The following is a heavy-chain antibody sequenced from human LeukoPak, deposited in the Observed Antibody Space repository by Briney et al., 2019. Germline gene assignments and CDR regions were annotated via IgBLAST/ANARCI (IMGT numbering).Heavy chain of an antibody. J-gene: IGHJ3*02. D-gene: IGHD2-21*01. Sequence: GGSLRLSCAASGFTFSSYSMNWVRQAPGKGLEWVSSISSSSSYIYYADSVKGRFTIPRDNAKNSLYLQVNSLRAEDTAVYYCARGTDCGGDCADIWGQGTMVTVSS. CDR2: ISSSSSYI. CDR1: GFTFSSYS. CDR3: ARGTDCGGDCADI. V-gene: IGHV3-21*01.